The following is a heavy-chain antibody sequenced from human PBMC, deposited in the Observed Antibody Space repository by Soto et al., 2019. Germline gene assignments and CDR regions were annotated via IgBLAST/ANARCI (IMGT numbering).Heavy chain of an antibody. CDR1: GFTFSSYG. D-gene: IGHD6-19*01. CDR2: ISYDGSNK. J-gene: IGHJ4*02. Sequence: ESGGGVVQPGRSLRLSCAASGFTFSSYGMHWVRQAPGKGLEWEAVISYDGSNKYYADSVKGRFTISRDNSKNTLYLQMNSLRAEDTAVYYCAKDKLAVAGTDYFDYWGQGTLVTVSS. CDR3: AKDKLAVAGTDYFDY. V-gene: IGHV3-30*18.